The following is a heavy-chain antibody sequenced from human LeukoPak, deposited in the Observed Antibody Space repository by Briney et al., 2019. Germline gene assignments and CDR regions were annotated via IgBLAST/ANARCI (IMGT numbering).Heavy chain of an antibody. V-gene: IGHV4-38-2*02. J-gene: IGHJ4*02. CDR1: GYSISSGYY. CDR2: IYHSGST. D-gene: IGHD3-10*01. CDR3: ARIGVGFGELPSFFDY. Sequence: SETLSLTCTVSGYSISSGYYWGWIRQPPGKGLEWIGSIYHSGSTYYNPSLKSRVTISVDTSKNQFSLKLSSVTAADTAVYYCARIGVGFGELPSFFDYWGQGTLVTVSS.